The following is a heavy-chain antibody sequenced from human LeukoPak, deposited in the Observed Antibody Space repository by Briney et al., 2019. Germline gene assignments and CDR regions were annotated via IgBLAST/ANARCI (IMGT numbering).Heavy chain of an antibody. CDR1: GGSFSGYY. CDR2: INHSGST. Sequence: SETLSLTXAVYGGSFSGYYWSWIRQPPGKGLEGIGEINHSGSTNYNPSLKSRVTISVDTSKNQFSLKLSSVTAADTAVYYCARGRNTYYYDSSGYYKLDYWGQGTLVTVSS. CDR3: ARGRNTYYYDSSGYYKLDY. D-gene: IGHD3-22*01. V-gene: IGHV4-34*01. J-gene: IGHJ4*02.